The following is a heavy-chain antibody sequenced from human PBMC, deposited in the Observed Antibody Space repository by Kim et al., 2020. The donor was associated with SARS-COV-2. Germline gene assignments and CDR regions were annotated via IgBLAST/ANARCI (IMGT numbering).Heavy chain of an antibody. CDR3: ARTHENYDSWYDP. CDR1: GGSMNRDDSC. CDR2: TYYSGVT. J-gene: IGHJ5*02. Sequence: SETLSLTCSVSGGSMNRDDSCWSWSRQSPGKGLEWIGYTYYSGVTLYNPSLKSRLTISVDKSKNQFSLTLSSVTAADTAVYYCARTHENYDSWYDPWGQGTLVIVSS. D-gene: IGHD3-3*01. V-gene: IGHV4-30-4*01.